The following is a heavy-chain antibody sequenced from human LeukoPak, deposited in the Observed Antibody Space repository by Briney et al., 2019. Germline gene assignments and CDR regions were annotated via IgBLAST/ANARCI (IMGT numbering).Heavy chain of an antibody. Sequence: SETLSLTCAVYGGSFSGYYWSWIRRPPGKGLEWIGEINHSGSTNYNPSLKSRVTISVDTSKNQFSLKLSSVTAADTAVYYCARVAYGYYGSGSYLGYWGQGTLVTVSS. J-gene: IGHJ4*02. D-gene: IGHD3-10*01. CDR1: GGSFSGYY. CDR3: ARVAYGYYGSGSYLGY. V-gene: IGHV4-34*01. CDR2: INHSGST.